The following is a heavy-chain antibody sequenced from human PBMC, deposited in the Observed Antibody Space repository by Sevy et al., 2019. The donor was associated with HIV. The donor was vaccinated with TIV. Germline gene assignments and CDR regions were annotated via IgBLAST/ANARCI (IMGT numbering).Heavy chain of an antibody. CDR3: AKAGYYYDSSGYNWFDP. CDR1: GFISSPYW. J-gene: IGHJ5*02. D-gene: IGHD3-22*01. CDR2: INPDGSIT. V-gene: IGHV3-74*01. Sequence: GGSLRLSCTASGFISSPYWMQWVRQAPGKGLVWVSRINPDGSITSYADAVKGRFTISRDNAKNTLYLQMNSLRAEDTAVYYCAKAGYYYDSSGYNWFDPLGQGTLVTVSS.